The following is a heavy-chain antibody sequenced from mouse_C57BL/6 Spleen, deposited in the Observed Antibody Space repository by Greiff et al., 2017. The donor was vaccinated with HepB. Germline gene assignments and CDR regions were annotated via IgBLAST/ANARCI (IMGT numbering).Heavy chain of an antibody. D-gene: IGHD2-2*01. CDR3: AREERTMVKGCWFAY. V-gene: IGHV1-54*01. CDR1: GYAFTNYL. CDR2: INPGSGGT. J-gene: IGHJ3*01. Sequence: VQLQQSGAELVRPGTSVKVSCKASGYAFTNYLIEWVKQRPGQGLEWIGVINPGSGGTNYNEKFKGKATLTADKSSSTAYMQLSSLTSEDSAVYFCAREERTMVKGCWFAYWGQGTLVTVSA.